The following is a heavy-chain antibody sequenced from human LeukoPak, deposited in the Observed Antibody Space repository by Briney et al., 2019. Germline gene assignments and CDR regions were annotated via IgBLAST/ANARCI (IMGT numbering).Heavy chain of an antibody. D-gene: IGHD6-13*01. Sequence: GGSLRLSCAASGFTFSSYSMNWVRQAPGKGLEWVGRIKSKTDGGTTDYAAPVKGRFTISRDDSKNTLYLQMNSLKTEDTAVYYCTVLAVYSSTKDNWGQGTLVTVSS. CDR1: GFTFSSYS. CDR2: IKSKTDGGTT. V-gene: IGHV3-15*01. J-gene: IGHJ4*02. CDR3: TVLAVYSSTKDN.